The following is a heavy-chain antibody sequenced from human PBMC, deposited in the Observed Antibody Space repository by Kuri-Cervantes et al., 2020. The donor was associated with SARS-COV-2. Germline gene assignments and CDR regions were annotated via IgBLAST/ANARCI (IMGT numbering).Heavy chain of an antibody. CDR1: GASISSSNYY. Sequence: SETLSLTCTVSGASISSSNYYWGWIRQPPGKGLEWIGSISYSGTTSHNPSLKSRVTISLDTSKNQFSLRLTSVTAADSAVYHCARHLGGYGDRGFDFWGQGTLVTVSS. V-gene: IGHV4-39*01. J-gene: IGHJ4*02. CDR2: ISYSGTT. D-gene: IGHD4-17*01. CDR3: ARHLGGYGDRGFDF.